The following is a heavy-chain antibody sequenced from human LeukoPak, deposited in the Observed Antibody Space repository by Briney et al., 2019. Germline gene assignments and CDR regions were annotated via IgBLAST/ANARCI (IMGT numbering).Heavy chain of an antibody. V-gene: IGHV4-4*07. J-gene: IGHJ4*02. CDR2: IYSSGIT. CDR3: ATEGPLIWRPPHFES. D-gene: IGHD2-15*01. Sequence: SETLSLTCTVSGVSVNNYYWAWVRQPAGKGPEWIGRIYSSGITNYNPSLRSRVSVSLDTSKNQFSLKLNSVTAADTAVYYCATEGPLIWRPPHFESWGQGTLVIVSS. CDR1: GVSVNNYY.